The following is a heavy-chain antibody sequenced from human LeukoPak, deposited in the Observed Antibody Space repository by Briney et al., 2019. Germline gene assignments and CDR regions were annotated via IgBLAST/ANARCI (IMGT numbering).Heavy chain of an antibody. V-gene: IGHV3-23*01. CDR2: ISGSGDST. J-gene: IGHJ4*02. CDR1: GFTFTTYW. CDR3: AKTRPLDSSSWSHGDY. D-gene: IGHD6-13*01. Sequence: GGSLRLSCAASGFTFTTYWMHWVRQAPGKGLEWVSAISGSGDSTYYGDSVKGRFTISRDNSKNTLYLQMNSLRAEDTAVYYCAKTRPLDSSSWSHGDYWGQGTLVTVSS.